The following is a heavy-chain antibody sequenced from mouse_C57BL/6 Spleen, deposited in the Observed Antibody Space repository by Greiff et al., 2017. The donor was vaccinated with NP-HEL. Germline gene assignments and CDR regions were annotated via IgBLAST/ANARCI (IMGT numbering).Heavy chain of an antibody. CDR3: AKPGLRWDYYAMDY. V-gene: IGHV2-3*01. D-gene: IGHD2-2*01. J-gene: IGHJ4*01. CDR1: GFSLTSYG. CDR2: IWGDGST. Sequence: VKLVESGPGLVAPSQSLSITCPVSGFSLTSYGVSWVRQPPGKCLEWLGVIWGDGSTKYQSALISTLSISKDNSKTQGFLKLNSLQTDDTATYYCAKPGLRWDYYAMDYWGQGTSVTVSS.